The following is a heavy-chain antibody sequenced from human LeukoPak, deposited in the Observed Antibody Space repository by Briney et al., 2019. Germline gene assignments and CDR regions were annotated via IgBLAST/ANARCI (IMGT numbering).Heavy chain of an antibody. CDR3: ARGRGSSSWYYFDH. J-gene: IGHJ4*02. V-gene: IGHV4-61*01. D-gene: IGHD6-13*01. Sequence: SETLSLTCTVSGGSFSSGSYYWSWLRQPPGKGLEWIGYIYYSGSTNYNPSLKSRVTISVDTSKNQFSLKLSSVTAADTAVYYCARGRGSSSWYYFDHWGQGTLVTVSS. CDR2: IYYSGST. CDR1: GGSFSSGSYY.